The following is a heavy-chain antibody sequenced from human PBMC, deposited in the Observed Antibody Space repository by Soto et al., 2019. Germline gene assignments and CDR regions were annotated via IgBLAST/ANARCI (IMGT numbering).Heavy chain of an antibody. CDR1: GGSIRSYY. CDR3: ARNRSGAKGWFDP. CDR2: IYYSGST. D-gene: IGHD2-15*01. J-gene: IGHJ5*02. Sequence: SETLSRACTVTGGSIRSYYWSWMRQPPGKGLEWIGYIYYSGSTNYNPSLKSRVTISVDTSKNQFSLKLSSVTAADTAVYYCARNRSGAKGWFDPWGQGTLVTVS. V-gene: IGHV4-59*08.